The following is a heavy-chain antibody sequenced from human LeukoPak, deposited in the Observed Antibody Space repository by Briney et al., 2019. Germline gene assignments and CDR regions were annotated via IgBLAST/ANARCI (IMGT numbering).Heavy chain of an antibody. CDR2: IYPADSDT. D-gene: IGHD3-10*01. Sequence: GESLKISCQVSGYIFTHYWIGWVRHMPGNGLESMGIIYPADSDTKYSPSFQGQVTISADKSINTVYLQWSSLKASDTAMYYCARQSRDGSKTRGYYFDFWGQGTLVTASS. CDR1: GYIFTHYW. CDR3: ARQSRDGSKTRGYYFDF. J-gene: IGHJ4*02. V-gene: IGHV5-51*01.